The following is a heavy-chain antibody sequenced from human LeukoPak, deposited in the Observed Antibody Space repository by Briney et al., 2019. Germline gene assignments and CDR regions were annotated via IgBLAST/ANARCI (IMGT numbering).Heavy chain of an antibody. CDR3: ARGTYDFWSGYNWFDP. Sequence: GGSLRLSCAASGFTFSSYAMHWVRQAPGKGLEYVSAISSNGGSTYYANSVKGRFTISRDNSKNTLYLQMGSLRAEDMVVYYCARGTYDFWSGYNWFDPWGQGTLVTVSS. V-gene: IGHV3-64*01. CDR1: GFTFSSYA. D-gene: IGHD3-3*01. J-gene: IGHJ5*02. CDR2: ISSNGGST.